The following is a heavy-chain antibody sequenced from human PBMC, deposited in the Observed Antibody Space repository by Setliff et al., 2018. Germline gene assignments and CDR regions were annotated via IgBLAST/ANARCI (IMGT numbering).Heavy chain of an antibody. Sequence: ASVKVSCKASGYTFTSYGISWVRQAPGQGLEWMGWISAYNGNTNYAQKLQGRVTMTTDTSTSTAYLQWSSLKASDTAMYYCASRPGYSSGPFDYWGQGTLVTVSS. V-gene: IGHV1-18*01. J-gene: IGHJ4*02. CDR3: ASRPGYSSGPFDY. CDR2: ISAYNGNT. CDR1: GYTFTSYG. D-gene: IGHD6-19*01.